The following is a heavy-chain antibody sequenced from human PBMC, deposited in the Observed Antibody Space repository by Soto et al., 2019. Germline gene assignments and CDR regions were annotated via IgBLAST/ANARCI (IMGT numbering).Heavy chain of an antibody. D-gene: IGHD6-19*01. J-gene: IGHJ4*02. CDR2: FSAGGSR. V-gene: IGHV3-23*01. CDR3: AKDRGSGGIVAGTPDY. Sequence: EVQLLESGGGLVQPGGSLRLSCAASGFTVSSSATIWVRQAPGKGLEWVATFSAGGSRYYADSVKGRFTISRNSSQNTLYLQMNGLRAEDTALYYCAKDRGSGGIVAGTPDYWGQGTLVTVSS. CDR1: GFTVSSSA.